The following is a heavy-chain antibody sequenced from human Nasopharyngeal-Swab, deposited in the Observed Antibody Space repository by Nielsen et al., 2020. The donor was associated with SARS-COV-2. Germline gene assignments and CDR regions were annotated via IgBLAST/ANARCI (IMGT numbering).Heavy chain of an antibody. D-gene: IGHD6-13*01. J-gene: IGHJ6*02. CDR1: GFTFSSYG. Sequence: GESLKISCAASGFTFSSYGMHWVRQAPGKGLEWVAVIWYDGSNKYYADSVKGRFTISRDNSKNTLYLQMNSLRAEDTAVYYCARELDSSSWQQNGMDVWGQGTTVTVSS. CDR2: IWYDGSNK. V-gene: IGHV3-33*01. CDR3: ARELDSSSWQQNGMDV.